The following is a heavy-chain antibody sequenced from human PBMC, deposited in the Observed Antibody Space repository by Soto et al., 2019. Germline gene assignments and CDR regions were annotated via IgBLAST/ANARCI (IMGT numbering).Heavy chain of an antibody. CDR1: GGSISSGGYY. Sequence: SETLSLTCTVSGGSISSGGYYWSWIRQHPGKGLEWIGYIYYSGSTYYNPSLKSRVTISVDTSKNQFSLKLSSVTAADTAVYYCARSFNEELTRWYWGQGTLVTVSS. CDR3: ARSFNEELTRWY. CDR2: IYYSGST. J-gene: IGHJ4*02. V-gene: IGHV4-31*03. D-gene: IGHD1-1*01.